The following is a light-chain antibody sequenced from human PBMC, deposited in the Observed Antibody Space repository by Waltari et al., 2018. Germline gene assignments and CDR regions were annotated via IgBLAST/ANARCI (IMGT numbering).Light chain of an antibody. CDR3: QQYYTSPQT. V-gene: IGKV1-9*01. J-gene: IGKJ2*01. Sequence: DIQLTQSPSFLSASVGDRVTITCRSSQGISSLLAWYQQKAGKAPQLLIHTASTVQGGVPSRFSGSGSGTDFTLTISSLQAEDVAVYYCQQYYTSPQTFGQGTKLEIK. CDR2: TAS. CDR1: QGISSL.